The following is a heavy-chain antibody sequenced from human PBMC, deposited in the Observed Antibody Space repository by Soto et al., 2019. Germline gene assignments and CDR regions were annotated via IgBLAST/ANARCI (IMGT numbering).Heavy chain of an antibody. CDR3: AGEGGGGTMRRPFYY. J-gene: IGHJ4*02. Sequence: QVQLQQWGAGLLKPSETLSLTCAVYGGSFSGYYWSWIRQPPGKGLEWIGEINHSGSTNYNPSLKSRVTNSVNQAQNQFSLKLGSVTGADKAVYYCAGEGGGGTMRRPFYYWGQGNLVTVSS. CDR2: INHSGST. CDR1: GGSFSGYY. V-gene: IGHV4-34*01. D-gene: IGHD3-22*01.